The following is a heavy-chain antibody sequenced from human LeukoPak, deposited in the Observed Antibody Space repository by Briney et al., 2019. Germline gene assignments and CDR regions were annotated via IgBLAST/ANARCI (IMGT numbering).Heavy chain of an antibody. J-gene: IGHJ4*02. CDR3: ARDHRDAFDY. CDR2: ISSSGSYI. V-gene: IGHV3-21*01. CDR1: GFTFSSYS. Sequence: GGSLRLSCAASGFTFSSYSMNWVRQAPGKGLEWVSSISSSGSYIYYADSVKGRFTISRDNAENSLYLQMNSLRAEDTAVYYCARDHRDAFDYWGQGTLVTVSS. D-gene: IGHD1-14*01.